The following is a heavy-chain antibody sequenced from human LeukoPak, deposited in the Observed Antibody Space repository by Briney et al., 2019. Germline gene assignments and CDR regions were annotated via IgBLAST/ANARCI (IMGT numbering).Heavy chain of an antibody. CDR2: INPNSGGT. D-gene: IGHD3-10*01. CDR3: ARDNKKYYYGSGSYYNSNWFDP. V-gene: IGHV1-2*02. Sequence: GASVKVSCTASGYTFTSYYMHWVRQAPGQGLEWMGWINPNSGGTNYAQKFQGRVTMTRDTSISTAYMELSRLRSDDTAVYYCARDNKKYYYGSGSYYNSNWFDPWGQGTLVTVSS. J-gene: IGHJ5*02. CDR1: GYTFTSYY.